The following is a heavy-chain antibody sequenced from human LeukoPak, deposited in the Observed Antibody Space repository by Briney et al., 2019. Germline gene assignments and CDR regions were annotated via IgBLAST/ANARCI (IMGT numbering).Heavy chain of an antibody. V-gene: IGHV3-23*01. Sequence: PGESLRLSCAASGFTFSIYAMSWVRQAPGKGLEWVSAITGSGDSTYSTDSVKGRFTISRDNSKNTLYLQMNSLRAENTAVYYCAKKVHANCGSYFDYWGRGTLVTASS. CDR2: ITGSGDST. D-gene: IGHD4/OR15-4a*01. CDR1: GFTFSIYA. J-gene: IGHJ4*02. CDR3: AKKVHANCGSYFDY.